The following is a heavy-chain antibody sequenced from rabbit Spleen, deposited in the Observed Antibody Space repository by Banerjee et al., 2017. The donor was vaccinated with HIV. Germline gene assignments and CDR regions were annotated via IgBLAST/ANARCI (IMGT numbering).Heavy chain of an antibody. V-gene: IGHV1S45*01. CDR1: GFSFSDRDV. CDR3: TRDSAGSAYYTYYFHL. CDR2: IAAGSSGST. D-gene: IGHD8-1*01. Sequence: QEQLVESGGGLVQPEGSLTLTCKASGFSFSDRDVMCWVRQAPGKGLEWIVCIAAGSSGSTYYASWAKGRFTISKTSSTTVTLQMTSLTAADTATYFCTRDSAGSAYYTYYFHLWGPGTLVTVS. J-gene: IGHJ4*01.